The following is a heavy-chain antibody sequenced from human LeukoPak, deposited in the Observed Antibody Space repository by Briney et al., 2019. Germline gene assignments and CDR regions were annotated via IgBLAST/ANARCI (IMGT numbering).Heavy chain of an antibody. CDR3: ARHSRQDFWSGYYTNFDY. CDR2: IFPRDADA. CDR1: GDSFSTYW. D-gene: IGHD3-3*01. Sequence: GESLLISCKGSGDSFSTYWIGWVRQMAGKGVEGMGIIFPRDADARYSLSFQGQVTISADKSISTAYLQWSSLKASDTAMYYCARHSRQDFWSGYYTNFDYWGQGTLVTVSS. J-gene: IGHJ4*02. V-gene: IGHV5-51*01.